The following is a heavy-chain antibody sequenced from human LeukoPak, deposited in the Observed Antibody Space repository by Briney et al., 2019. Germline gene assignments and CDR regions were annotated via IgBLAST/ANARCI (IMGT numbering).Heavy chain of an antibody. CDR3: ARHIEGPRLQPSNWFDP. J-gene: IGHJ5*02. D-gene: IGHD2-21*02. V-gene: IGHV5-10-1*01. CDR1: GYSFTSYW. Sequence: GESLKISCKGSGYSFTSYWISWVRQMPGKGLEWMGRIDPSDSYTNYSPSFQGHVTISADKSISTAYLQWSSLKASDTAMYYCARHIEGPRLQPSNWFDPWGQGTLVTVSS. CDR2: IDPSDSYT.